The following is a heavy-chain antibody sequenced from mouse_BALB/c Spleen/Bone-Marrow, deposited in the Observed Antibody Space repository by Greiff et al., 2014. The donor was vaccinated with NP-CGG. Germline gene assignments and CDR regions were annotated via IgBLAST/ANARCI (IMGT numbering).Heavy chain of an antibody. CDR3: ARGDPYYRYSDY. Sequence: VQLQQSGSVLVRPGASVKLSCEASGYTFTSSWMHWAKQRPGQGLEWIGGIHPNSGNTNYNEKFKGKATLTVDTSSSTAYVDLSSLTSEDSAVYYCARGDPYYRYSDYWGQGTTLTVSS. J-gene: IGHJ2*01. CDR2: IHPNSGNT. CDR1: GYTFTSSW. V-gene: IGHV1S130*01. D-gene: IGHD2-14*01.